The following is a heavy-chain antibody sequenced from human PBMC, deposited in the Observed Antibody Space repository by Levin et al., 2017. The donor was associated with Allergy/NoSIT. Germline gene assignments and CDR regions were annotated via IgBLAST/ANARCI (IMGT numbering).Heavy chain of an antibody. J-gene: IGHJ6*03. D-gene: IGHD1-1*01. CDR3: ARGTTGTYYYYDYMDG. V-gene: IGHV4-59*01. CDR1: CGSISSYY. CDR2: IHYSGST. Sequence: SQTLSLTCTVSCGSISSYYWSWIRQPPGKGLEWIGYIHYSGSTNYNPSLKSRVTISVDTSKNQFSLKLSSVTAADTAVYYCARGTTGTYYYYDYMDGWGTGTTVTVSS.